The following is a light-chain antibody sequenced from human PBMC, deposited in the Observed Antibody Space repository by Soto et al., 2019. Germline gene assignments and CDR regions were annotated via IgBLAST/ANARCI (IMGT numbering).Light chain of an antibody. CDR3: SSAAGTYGLV. CDR2: VVS. V-gene: IGLV2-11*01. J-gene: IGLJ2*01. Sequence: QSALTQPRSVSGSPGQSVTISCTGTSCDVGGYYYVSWYQQRPGKAPKLMIYVVSNWPSGVPDRFFGSKSGTAASLTTSGLPGEEEADYYCSSAAGTYGLVFGGGTKLAVL. CDR1: SCDVGGYYY.